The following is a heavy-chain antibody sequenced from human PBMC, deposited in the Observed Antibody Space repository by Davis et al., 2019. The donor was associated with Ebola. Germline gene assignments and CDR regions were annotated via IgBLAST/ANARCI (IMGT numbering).Heavy chain of an antibody. V-gene: IGHV3-23*01. J-gene: IGHJ4*02. Sequence: AGSLRLSCAASGFTFSSYAMSWVRQAPGKGLEWVSAIAGSGGSTYHADSVKGRITISRDNSKNTLYLQMKSLRAEDTAVYYCAKGPETGRFEYWGQGTLVTVSA. CDR3: AKGPETGRFEY. CDR1: GFTFSSYA. CDR2: IAGSGGST. D-gene: IGHD1-1*01.